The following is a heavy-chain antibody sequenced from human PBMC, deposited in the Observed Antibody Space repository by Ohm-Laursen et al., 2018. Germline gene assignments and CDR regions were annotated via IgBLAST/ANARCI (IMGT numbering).Heavy chain of an antibody. CDR3: AKDSGGRTQQVAEKGIDL. D-gene: IGHD6-13*01. CDR1: GFTFSSYG. J-gene: IGHJ5*02. Sequence: SLRLSCTASGFTFSSYGMSWVRQAPGKGLEWVSSITWDSGSIGYADSVEGRFTVFRDNARNSLYLQMNSLRSEDTALYYCAKDSGGRTQQVAEKGIDLWGQGTLVTVSS. CDR2: ITWDSGSI. V-gene: IGHV3-9*01.